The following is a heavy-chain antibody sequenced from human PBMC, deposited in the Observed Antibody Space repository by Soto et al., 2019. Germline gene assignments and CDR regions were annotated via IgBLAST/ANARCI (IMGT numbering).Heavy chain of an antibody. Sequence: KTSETLSLTCTVSGGSISGHYWTWIRQPPGKGLEWIGYIFYSGNTNYNPSLKNRVTISVDTSKNQFSLKLSSVTAADTAVYYCARVGSSGWSPDYWGPGTLVTVSS. CDR3: ARVGSSGWSPDY. CDR1: GGSISGHY. CDR2: IFYSGNT. D-gene: IGHD6-19*01. V-gene: IGHV4-59*11. J-gene: IGHJ4*02.